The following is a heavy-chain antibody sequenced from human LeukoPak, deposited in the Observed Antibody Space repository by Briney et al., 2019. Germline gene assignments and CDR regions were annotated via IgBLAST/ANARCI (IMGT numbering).Heavy chain of an antibody. CDR1: GGTFSSYA. CDR2: IIPILGIA. V-gene: IGHV1-69*04. Sequence: GSSVKVSCKASGGTFSSYAISWVRQAPGQGLEWMGRIIPILGIANYAQKFQGRVTITADKSTSTAYMELSSLRSEDTAVYYCARESLSHTYYYDSSGRGLFDYWGQGTLVTVSS. J-gene: IGHJ4*02. CDR3: ARESLSHTYYYDSSGRGLFDY. D-gene: IGHD3-22*01.